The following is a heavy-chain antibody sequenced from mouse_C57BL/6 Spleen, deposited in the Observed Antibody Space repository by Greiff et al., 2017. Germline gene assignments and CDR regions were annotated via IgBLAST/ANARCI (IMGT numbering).Heavy chain of an antibody. V-gene: IGHV1-52*01. CDR2: IDHSDSET. CDR3: ARHGSTFYAMDY. CDR1: GYTFTSYW. J-gene: IGHJ4*01. Sequence: QVQLQQPGAELVRPGSSVKLSCKASGYTFTSYWMHWVKQRPIQGREWIGNIDHSDSETPYNQKFKDKATLTVDKSSSTAYMQLSSLTSEDSAVYYCARHGSTFYAMDYWGQGTSVTVSS. D-gene: IGHD1-1*01.